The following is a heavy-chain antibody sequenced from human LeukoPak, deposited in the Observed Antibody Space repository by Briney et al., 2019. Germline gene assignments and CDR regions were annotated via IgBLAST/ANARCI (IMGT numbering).Heavy chain of an antibody. Sequence: GGSLRLSCAASGFTFSRYWIREVRQAPGKGLVWVSRINSDGSSTSYADSVKGRFIISRDNAKNTLYLQINSLRAEDTALYYCARGLDLGMAVVPGYWGQGTLVTVSS. D-gene: IGHD6-19*01. J-gene: IGHJ4*02. V-gene: IGHV3-74*01. CDR2: INSDGSST. CDR3: ARGLDLGMAVVPGY. CDR1: GFTFSRYW.